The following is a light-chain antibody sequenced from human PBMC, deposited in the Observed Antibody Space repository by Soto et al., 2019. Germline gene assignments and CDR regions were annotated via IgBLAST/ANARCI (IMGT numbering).Light chain of an antibody. J-gene: IGKJ3*01. CDR3: QHDSSSPPEFT. CDR2: GAY. V-gene: IGKV3-20*01. Sequence: IVLTQSPGNLSLSPGERATLSCRASQSVSSSYLAWYQQRPGQAPRLLIFGAYYRATGIPDRFSGSGSGIDGTLTSSRLEPEDFAVYYCQHDSSSPPEFTCGPGTKVDSK. CDR1: QSVSSSY.